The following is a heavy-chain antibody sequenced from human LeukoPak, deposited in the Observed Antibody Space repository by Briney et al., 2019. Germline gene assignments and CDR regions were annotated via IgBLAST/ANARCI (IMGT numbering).Heavy chain of an antibody. J-gene: IGHJ4*02. CDR1: GFTFSSYS. D-gene: IGHD5-18*01. CDR3: ARARGYSYGYSDY. V-gene: IGHV3-48*01. CDR2: ISNGGSII. Sequence: GGSLRLSFAPSGFTFSSYSMNWVRPAPGKGLEWVSYISNGGSIIDYADSVKGRFTISRDNAKNSLYLQMNSLRAEDTAVYYCARARGYSYGYSDYWGQGTLVTVSS.